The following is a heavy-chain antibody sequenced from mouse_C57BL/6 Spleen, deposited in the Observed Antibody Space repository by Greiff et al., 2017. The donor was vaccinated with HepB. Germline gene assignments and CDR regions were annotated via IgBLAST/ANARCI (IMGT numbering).Heavy chain of an antibody. V-gene: IGHV1-78*01. D-gene: IGHD1-1*01. Sequence: VKVVESDAELVKPGASVKISCKVSGYTFTDHTIHWMKQRPEQGLEWIGYIYPRDGSTKYNEKFKGKATLTADKSSSTAYMQLNSLTSEDSAVYFCALYYGSSYEGFAYWGQGTLVTVSA. J-gene: IGHJ3*01. CDR3: ALYYGSSYEGFAY. CDR1: GYTFTDHT. CDR2: IYPRDGST.